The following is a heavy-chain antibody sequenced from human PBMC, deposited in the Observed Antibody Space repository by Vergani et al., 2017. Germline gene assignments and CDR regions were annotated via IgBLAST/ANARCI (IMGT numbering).Heavy chain of an antibody. CDR1: GYTFTSYG. D-gene: IGHD2-2*01. J-gene: IGHJ4*02. CDR3: ASLDTSSYAQGY. V-gene: IGHV1-18*01. Sequence: QVPLVQSGAEVKKPGASVKVSCKASGYTFTSYGISWVRQAPGQGLEWMGWISAYKGNTNYAQKLQGRVTMTTDTSRSTAYMELRSLRSDATAVYYCASLDTSSYAQGYWGQGTLVTVSS. CDR2: ISAYKGNT.